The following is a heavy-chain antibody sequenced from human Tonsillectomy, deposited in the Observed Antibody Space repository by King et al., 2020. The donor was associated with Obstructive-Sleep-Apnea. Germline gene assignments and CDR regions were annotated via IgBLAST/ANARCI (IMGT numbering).Heavy chain of an antibody. Sequence: VQLVESGGGWVQPGGSLRLSCAASGFTFRSYSMNWVRQAPGKGLEWVSYISTISSAIYYADSVNGRFIISRDNAENSLYLQMNSVRAEDTAVYWCARDRQQLVPGYYYYGLDVWGQGTTVTVSS. D-gene: IGHD6-13*01. CDR2: ISTISSAI. CDR1: GFTFRSYS. CDR3: ARDRQQLVPGYYYYGLDV. V-gene: IGHV3-48*04. J-gene: IGHJ6*02.